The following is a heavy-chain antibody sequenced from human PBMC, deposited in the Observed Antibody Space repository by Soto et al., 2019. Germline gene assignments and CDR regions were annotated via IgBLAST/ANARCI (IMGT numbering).Heavy chain of an antibody. CDR2: ISYDGSNK. CDR1: GFTFSTYA. J-gene: IGHJ6*02. D-gene: IGHD1-26*01. Sequence: GGSLRLSCAASGFTFSTYAMQWVRQAPGKGLEWVAVISYDGSNKYYADSVKGRFTISRDNSKNTLYLQMNSLRAEDTAVYYCAKDQGSPNYYYYGMDVWGQGTTVTVSS. V-gene: IGHV3-30-3*01. CDR3: AKDQGSPNYYYYGMDV.